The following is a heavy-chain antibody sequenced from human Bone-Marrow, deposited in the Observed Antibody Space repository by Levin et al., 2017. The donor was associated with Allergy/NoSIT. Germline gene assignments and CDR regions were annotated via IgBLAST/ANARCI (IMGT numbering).Heavy chain of an antibody. CDR3: ARLIGDSSGYLGH. D-gene: IGHD3-22*01. CDR2: INPHSAGT. CDR1: GYTFIDNY. Sequence: ASVKVSCKASGYTFIDNYIHWVRQAPGQGLEWMGWINPHSAGTKYAQSFQGRVTMTRDTSISTIYMELSRPKSDDSAVYYCARLIGDSSGYLGHWGQGTLVAVSS. J-gene: IGHJ4*02. V-gene: IGHV1-2*02.